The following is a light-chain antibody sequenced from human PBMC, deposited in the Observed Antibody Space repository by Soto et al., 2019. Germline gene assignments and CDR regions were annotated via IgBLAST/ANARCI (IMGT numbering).Light chain of an antibody. J-gene: IGKJ1*01. CDR2: GAS. Sequence: IQVTQSPSFLSPSIGESVTITCRASQVISSYLAWYQQKPGKAPKLLIYGASTLQSGVPSRFSGSGSGTEFTLTISSLQPEDFATYYCQQYNSYSWTFGQGTKVDIK. CDR1: QVISSY. V-gene: IGKV1-9*01. CDR3: QQYNSYSWT.